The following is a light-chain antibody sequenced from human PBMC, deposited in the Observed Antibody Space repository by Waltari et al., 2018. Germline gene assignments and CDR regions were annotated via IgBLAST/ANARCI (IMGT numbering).Light chain of an antibody. J-gene: IGLJ1*01. CDR3: FSYAGRFSFV. CDR2: EVT. Sequence: QSALTQPASVSGSPGQSITISSAGTAHDVGNNNLDAWYQQHPGKAPKLIIYEVTKRPSGVSSRFSSSKSGIAASLTISGLQAEDEAEYYCFSYAGRFSFVFGTGTQVTV. CDR1: AHDVGNNNL. V-gene: IGLV2-23*02.